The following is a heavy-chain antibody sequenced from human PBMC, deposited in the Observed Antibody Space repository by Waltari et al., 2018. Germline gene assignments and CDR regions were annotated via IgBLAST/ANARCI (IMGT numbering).Heavy chain of an antibody. J-gene: IGHJ4*02. CDR3: GDFTAFDY. Sequence: GSGFTFSTAWMHWVLQAPGKGLEWVGRIKAKPHGGTTVYAAPVQGRFTISRDDSKNTVYLQMNSLKTEDTAIYYCGDFTAFDYWGQGSLVTVSS. CDR1: GFTFSTAW. CDR2: IKAKPHGGTT. V-gene: IGHV3-15*01. D-gene: IGHD2-8*02.